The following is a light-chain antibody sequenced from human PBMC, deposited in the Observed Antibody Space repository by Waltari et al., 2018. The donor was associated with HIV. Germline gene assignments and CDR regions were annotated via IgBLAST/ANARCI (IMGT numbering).Light chain of an antibody. CDR1: ASPTAY. V-gene: IGLV3-25*03. J-gene: IGLJ1*01. Sequence: SSELTQPPSVSVSPGQTARTTCSGDASPTAYTHWFQQKPGQGPVVVIHKNTRRPSGIPVRSSASRSGTRVTFTITGVQTDDEADYYCLSADNSGAYVFGPGTTVTVL. CDR2: KNT. CDR3: LSADNSGAYV.